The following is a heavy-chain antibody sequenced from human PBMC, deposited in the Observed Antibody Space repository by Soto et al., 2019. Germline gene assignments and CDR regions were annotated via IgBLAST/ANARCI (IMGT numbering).Heavy chain of an antibody. J-gene: IGHJ4*02. Sequence: LRLSCAASGFTVSRNYMSWVRQAPGKGLEWVSVIYSGGSTYYADSVKGRFTISRDYSKNTLYLQMNSLRAEDTAVYYCARGTDSGYDFPNFDYWGQGTLVTVSS. CDR2: IYSGGST. CDR3: ARGTDSGYDFPNFDY. CDR1: GFTVSRNY. D-gene: IGHD5-12*01. V-gene: IGHV3-53*01.